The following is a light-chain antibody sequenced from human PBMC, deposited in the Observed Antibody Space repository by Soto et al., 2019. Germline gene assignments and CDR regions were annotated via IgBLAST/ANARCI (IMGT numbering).Light chain of an antibody. CDR2: GAS. Sequence: IVLPQSPGTLSFSPGERATVSCRASQSVSSTYLAWYQHKPGQAPRLLIYGASSRATGIPDRFSGSGSGTDFTLIISRLEPEDFAVYYCQQYGNSFVGFGQGTKVE. J-gene: IGKJ1*01. V-gene: IGKV3-20*01. CDR3: QQYGNSFVG. CDR1: QSVSSTY.